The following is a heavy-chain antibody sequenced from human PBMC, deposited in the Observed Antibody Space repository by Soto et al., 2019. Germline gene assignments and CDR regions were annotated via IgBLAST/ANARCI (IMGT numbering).Heavy chain of an antibody. D-gene: IGHD6-13*01. CDR2: IYYSGST. J-gene: IGHJ5*01. CDR1: GGSISSYY. Sequence: PSETLSLTCTVSGGSISSYYWSWIRQPPGKGLEWIGYIYYSGSTNYNPSLKSRVTISVDTSKNQFSLKLSSVTAADTAVYYCARNRIAAPGKRTNWLDSWGQGSLVTVSS. CDR3: ARNRIAAPGKRTNWLDS. V-gene: IGHV4-59*01.